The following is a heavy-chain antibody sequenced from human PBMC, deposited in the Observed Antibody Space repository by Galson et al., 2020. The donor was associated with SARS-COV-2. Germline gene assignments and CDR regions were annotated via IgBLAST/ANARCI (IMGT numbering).Heavy chain of an antibody. V-gene: IGHV4-4*02. Sequence: SETLSLTCAVSGGSISSSNWWSWVRQPPGKGLEWIGEIYHSGSTNYNPSLKSRVTISVDKSKNQFSLKLSSVTAADTAVYYCARDGYCSGGSCYASGYYMDVWGKGTTVTVSS. CDR2: IYHSGST. J-gene: IGHJ6*03. CDR3: ARDGYCSGGSCYASGYYMDV. D-gene: IGHD2-15*01. CDR1: GGSISSSNW.